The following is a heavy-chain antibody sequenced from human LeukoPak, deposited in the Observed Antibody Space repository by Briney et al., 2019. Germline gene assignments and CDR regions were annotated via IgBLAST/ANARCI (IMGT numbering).Heavy chain of an antibody. V-gene: IGHV4-39*07. CDR2: MYYTGTT. Sequence: SETLSLTCTVSAGSISDTSYYWGWIRPPPGKALEWIGSMYYTGTTKYNPSLESRVTISIDTSKNQFSLNLSSVTAADTAVYYCARDLKSHDKAYYYGMDVWGQGTTVTVSS. CDR1: AGSISDTSYY. J-gene: IGHJ6*02. CDR3: ARDLKSHDKAYYYGMDV. D-gene: IGHD1-1*01.